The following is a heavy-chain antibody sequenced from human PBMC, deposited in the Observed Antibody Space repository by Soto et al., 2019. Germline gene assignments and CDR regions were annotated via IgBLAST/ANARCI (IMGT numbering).Heavy chain of an antibody. CDR2: INPNGGYT. CDR3: TRADSDVIILPDVRPLFAL. V-gene: IGHV1-46*01. J-gene: IGHJ4*02. D-gene: IGHD3-3*01. Sequence: QVQLVQSGAEVKKPGASVKVSCKTSGYDFFKYNMHWVRQAPGQGLEWMGVINPNGGYTRHAQKFQGRVIMTRDTSSKIVYMELSGLTSEDTAMYYCTRADSDVIILPDVRPLFALWGQGALVTVSS. CDR1: GYDFFKYN.